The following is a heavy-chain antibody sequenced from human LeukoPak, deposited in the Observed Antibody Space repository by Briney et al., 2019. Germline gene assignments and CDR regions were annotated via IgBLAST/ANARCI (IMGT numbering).Heavy chain of an antibody. V-gene: IGHV3-30-3*01. CDR3: TREGESSGYAGAFDI. Sequence: GGSLRLSCAASGFTFSSYAMSWVRQAPGKGLEWVAAISHDGNGKYYAESVKGRFTISRDNSKNTVYVEMSSLRVEDTAVYFCTREGESSGYAGAFDIWATGQWSLSL. J-gene: IGHJ3*02. D-gene: IGHD3-22*01. CDR2: ISHDGNGK. CDR1: GFTFSSYA.